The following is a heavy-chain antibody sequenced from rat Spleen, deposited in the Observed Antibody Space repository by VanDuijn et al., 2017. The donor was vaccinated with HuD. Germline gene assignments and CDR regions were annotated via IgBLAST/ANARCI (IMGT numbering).Heavy chain of an antibody. D-gene: IGHD5-1*01. V-gene: IGHV3-3*01. CDR3: ARGDWGDY. CDR1: GYSITSNY. Sequence: EVQLQESGPGLVKPSQSLSLTCSVTGYSITSNYWGWIRKFPGNKMEWMGYINSAGSTNYNPSHKSRISITRDTSKNQFFLQVNSVTTEDTATYYCARGDWGDYWGQGVMVTVSS. J-gene: IGHJ2*01. CDR2: INSAGST.